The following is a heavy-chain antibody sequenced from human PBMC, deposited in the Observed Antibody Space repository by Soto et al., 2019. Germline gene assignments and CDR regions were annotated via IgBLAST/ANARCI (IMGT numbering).Heavy chain of an antibody. CDR1: GFTFSSYD. CDR3: ARERDDYRALDY. Sequence: GGSLRLSCAASGFTFSSYDMHWVRQGTGKGLEWVSAIGTFDDTYYPDSVKGRLTISKENANNSWYLQTNSLSAEDTAVYYRARERDDYRALDYWGQGTLVTVSS. J-gene: IGHJ4*02. V-gene: IGHV3-13*01. CDR2: IGTFDDT. D-gene: IGHD4-4*01.